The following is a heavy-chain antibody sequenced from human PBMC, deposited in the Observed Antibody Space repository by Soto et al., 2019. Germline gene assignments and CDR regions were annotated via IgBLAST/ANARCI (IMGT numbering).Heavy chain of an antibody. CDR1: GGSISSGGYY. V-gene: IGHV4-31*03. CDR2: IYYSGST. D-gene: IGHD3-10*01. Sequence: SETLSLTCTVSGGSISSGGYYWSWIRQHPGKGLEWIGYIYYSGSTYYNPSLKSRVTISVDTSKNQFSLKLSSVTAADTAVYYCARVLWFGDVLYFDYWGQGTLVTVSS. CDR3: ARVLWFGDVLYFDY. J-gene: IGHJ4*02.